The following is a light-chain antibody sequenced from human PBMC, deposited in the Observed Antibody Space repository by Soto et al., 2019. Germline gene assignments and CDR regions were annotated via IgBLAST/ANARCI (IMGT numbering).Light chain of an antibody. CDR2: GVA. CDR1: QSVRSSY. V-gene: IGKV3-20*01. Sequence: EIVLTQSPGTLSLSPGERATLSCRASQSVRSSYLACHQQKLSQSPRLLIYGVANSATGIPARFSGSGSWTDFTLTISRLESADLKVYYCQHYDPSPRTSGQGTKVEIK. CDR3: QHYDPSPRT. J-gene: IGKJ1*01.